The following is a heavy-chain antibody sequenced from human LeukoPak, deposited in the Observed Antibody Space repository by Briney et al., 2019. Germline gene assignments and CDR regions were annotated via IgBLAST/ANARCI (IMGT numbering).Heavy chain of an antibody. Sequence: GGSLRLSCAASGFTFSDYSMNWVRQAPGKGLQWVSFISSSRNTIYYADSVKGRFTISRDNSKNTLYLQMNSLRAEDTAVYYCARDTGYDYYYYYMDVWGKGTTVTVSS. CDR1: GFTFSDYS. D-gene: IGHD3-9*01. J-gene: IGHJ6*03. V-gene: IGHV3-48*01. CDR2: ISSSRNTI. CDR3: ARDTGYDYYYYYMDV.